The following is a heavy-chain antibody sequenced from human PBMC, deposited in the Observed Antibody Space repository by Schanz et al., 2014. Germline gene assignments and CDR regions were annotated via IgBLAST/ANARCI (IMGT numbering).Heavy chain of an antibody. CDR1: GFSVGNKY. CDR3: AKGRFGELSAFDI. D-gene: IGHD3-10*01. V-gene: IGHV3-23*04. CDR2: ISGSGGST. Sequence: EEQLVESGGGLVQPGGSLRLSCAASGFSVGNKYMNWVRQAPGKGLEWVSAISGSGGSTYYADSVKGRFTISRDNSKNTLYLQMNSLRAEDTAVYYCAKGRFGELSAFDIWGQGTMVTVSS. J-gene: IGHJ3*02.